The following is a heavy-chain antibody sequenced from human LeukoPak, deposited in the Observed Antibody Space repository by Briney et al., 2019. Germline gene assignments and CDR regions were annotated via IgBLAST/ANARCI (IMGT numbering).Heavy chain of an antibody. CDR2: INHSGST. CDR3: ARATLLRRWFDP. D-gene: IGHD2-15*01. J-gene: IGHJ5*02. CDR1: GGSFSGYY. Sequence: SETLSLTCAVYGGSFSGYYLSWIRQPPGKGLEWIGEINHSGSTNYNPSLKSRVTISVDTSKNQFSLKLSSVTAADTAVYYGARATLLRRWFDPWGQGTLVTVSS. V-gene: IGHV4-34*01.